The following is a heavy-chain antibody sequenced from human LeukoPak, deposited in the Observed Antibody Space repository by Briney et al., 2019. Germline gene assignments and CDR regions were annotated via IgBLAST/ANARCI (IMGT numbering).Heavy chain of an antibody. CDR3: AELYSSSSGGPTDY. Sequence: PSETLSLTCTVSGGSISSSSYYWGWIRQPPGKGLEWIGSIYYSGSTYYNPSLKSRVTISVDTSKNQFSLKLSSVTAADTAVYYCAELYSSSSGGPTDYWGQGTLVTVSS. CDR2: IYYSGST. V-gene: IGHV4-39*07. CDR1: GGSISSSSYY. J-gene: IGHJ4*02. D-gene: IGHD6-6*01.